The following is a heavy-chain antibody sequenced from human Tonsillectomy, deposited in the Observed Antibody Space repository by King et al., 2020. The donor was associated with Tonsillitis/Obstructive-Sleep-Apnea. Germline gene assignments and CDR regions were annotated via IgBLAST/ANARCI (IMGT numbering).Heavy chain of an antibody. Sequence: QLQESGPGLVKPSETLSLTCTVSGGSISSYYWSWIRQPPGKGLEWIGYIYYSGSTNYNPSLKSRVTISVDTSKNQFSLKLSSVTAADTAVYYCARTGYSYGYGGYFDYWGQGTLVTVSS. CDR2: IYYSGST. D-gene: IGHD5-18*01. CDR1: GGSISSYY. V-gene: IGHV4-59*08. CDR3: ARTGYSYGYGGYFDY. J-gene: IGHJ4*02.